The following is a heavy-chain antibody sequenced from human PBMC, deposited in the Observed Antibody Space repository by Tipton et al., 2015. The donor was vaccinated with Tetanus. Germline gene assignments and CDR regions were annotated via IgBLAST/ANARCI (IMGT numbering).Heavy chain of an antibody. CDR3: AKDPSAWGEISGWAFFDS. V-gene: IGHV3-23*01. CDR2: SSGDGRST. J-gene: IGHJ4*02. D-gene: IGHD6-19*01. CDR1: GFTFSSYA. Sequence: SLRLSCAATGFTFSSYAMSWVRQAPGKGLEWVSGSSGDGRSTFYAESVKGRFTISKDTSKNTLYLQMNSLRADDTAVYYCAKDPSAWGEISGWAFFDSWGQGTVVTVSS.